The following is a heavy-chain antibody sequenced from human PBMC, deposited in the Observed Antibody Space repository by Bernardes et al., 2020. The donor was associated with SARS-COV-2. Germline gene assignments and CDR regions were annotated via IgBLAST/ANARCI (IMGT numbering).Heavy chain of an antibody. CDR1: GFTFSNYG. CDR2: IWYDGSNK. J-gene: IGHJ4*02. Sequence: GGSLRLSCAASGFTFSNYGMHWVRQAPGKGLEWLAVIWYDGSNKDYAGSVKGRFTISRDNFKNTLYVEMNSLRAEDTAVYYCVKDRGVGLFWFGDPFDYWGQGTLVTVSS. D-gene: IGHD3-10*01. CDR3: VKDRGVGLFWFGDPFDY. V-gene: IGHV3-33*06.